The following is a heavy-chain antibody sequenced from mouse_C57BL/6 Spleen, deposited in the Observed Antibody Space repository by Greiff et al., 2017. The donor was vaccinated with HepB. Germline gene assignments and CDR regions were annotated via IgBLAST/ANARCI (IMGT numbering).Heavy chain of an antibody. J-gene: IGHJ2*01. V-gene: IGHV1-52*01. D-gene: IGHD2-4*01. CDR2: IDPSDSDT. Sequence: QVQLKQPGAELVRPGSSVKLSCKASGYTFTSYWMHWVKQRPIQGLEWIGNIDPSDSDTHYTQKFKDKATLTVDKSSSTAYMQLSSLTSEDSAVYYCARKSYYDYEEACDYWGQGTTLTVSS. CDR3: ARKSYYDYEEACDY. CDR1: GYTFTSYW.